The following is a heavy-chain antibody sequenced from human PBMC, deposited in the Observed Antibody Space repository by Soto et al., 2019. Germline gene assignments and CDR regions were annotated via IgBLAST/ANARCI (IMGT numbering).Heavy chain of an antibody. D-gene: IGHD3-3*01. V-gene: IGHV3-74*01. CDR1: GCTCSNYL. CDR3: GRAGGGEKYYDFWSGYYEAYYYYGMDV. J-gene: IGHJ6*02. CDR2: INSDGSGT. Sequence: GFLGLSCAASGCTCSNYLMHWVRQAPGKGLGWVSRINSDGSGTTYADSVKGRFTISRDNSKNTLYLQMNSLRAEDTAVYYWGRAGGGEKYYDFWSGYYEAYYYYGMDVRGQGTTVTVSS.